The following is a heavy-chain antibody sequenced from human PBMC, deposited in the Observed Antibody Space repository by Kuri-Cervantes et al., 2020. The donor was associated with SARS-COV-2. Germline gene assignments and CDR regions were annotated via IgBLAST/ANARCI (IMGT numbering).Heavy chain of an antibody. CDR1: GYSISSGYY. D-gene: IGHD6-13*01. V-gene: IGHV4-38-2*02. Sequence: SETLSLTCTVSGYSISSGYYWGWIRQPPGKGLEWIGSIYHSGSTYYNPSLKSRVTISVDTSKNQFSLKLSSVTAADTAVYYCARHEYSSSWVDYWGQGTLVTVSS. CDR3: ARHEYSSSWVDY. CDR2: IYHSGST. J-gene: IGHJ4*02.